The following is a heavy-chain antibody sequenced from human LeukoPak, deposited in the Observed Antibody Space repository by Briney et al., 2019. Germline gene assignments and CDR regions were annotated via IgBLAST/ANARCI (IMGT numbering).Heavy chain of an antibody. CDR3: AIASFCGTINCQGDAFDI. Sequence: PGGSLRLSCAASGFTFGDYAIHWVRQGPGKGLEWVSGTSWNSGSIGYADSVKGRFTISRDNAKNSLYLQMNSLRAEDTALYYCAIASFCGTINCQGDAFDIWSQGTMVTVSS. J-gene: IGHJ3*02. V-gene: IGHV3-9*01. D-gene: IGHD2-21*01. CDR1: GFTFGDYA. CDR2: TSWNSGSI.